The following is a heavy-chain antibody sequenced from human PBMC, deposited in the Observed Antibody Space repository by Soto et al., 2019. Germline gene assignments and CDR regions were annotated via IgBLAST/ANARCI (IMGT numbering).Heavy chain of an antibody. CDR2: IIPIFGTA. Sequence: QVQLVQSGAEVKKPGSSVKVSCKASGGTFSSYAISWVRQAPGQGLEWMGGIIPIFGTANYAQKFQGRVTITADESTSTAYRELSSLRSEDTAVYYCARGLPPYYYDGMDVWGQGTTVTVSS. D-gene: IGHD3-16*01. V-gene: IGHV1-69*12. CDR1: GGTFSSYA. CDR3: ARGLPPYYYDGMDV. J-gene: IGHJ6*02.